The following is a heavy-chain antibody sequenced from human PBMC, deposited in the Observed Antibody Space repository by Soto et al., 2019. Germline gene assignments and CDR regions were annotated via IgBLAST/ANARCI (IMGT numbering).Heavy chain of an antibody. CDR3: ARHKVSVVVPAADAYYYYRMDV. Sequence: GESLKISCKGSGYSFTSYWIGWVRQMPGKGLEWMGIIYPGDSDTRYSPSFQGQVTISADKSISTAYLQWSSLKASDTAMYYCARHKVSVVVPAADAYYYYRMDVWGQGTTVTVSS. J-gene: IGHJ6*02. V-gene: IGHV5-51*01. CDR1: GYSFTSYW. CDR2: IYPGDSDT. D-gene: IGHD2-2*01.